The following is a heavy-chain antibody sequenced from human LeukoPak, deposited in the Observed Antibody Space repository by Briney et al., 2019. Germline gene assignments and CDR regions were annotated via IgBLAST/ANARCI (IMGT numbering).Heavy chain of an antibody. CDR3: ARQISDYYYYYIDV. J-gene: IGHJ6*03. V-gene: IGHV4-39*01. CDR1: GGSISSSHYY. Sequence: SETLSLTCTVSGGSISSSHYYWGWIRQTPGEGLEWIGTIYYSGTTYYNPSLESRATISEATSKNQSSLTLRSVTSADTAVYYCARQISDYYYYYIDVWGKGTTVTVSS. CDR2: IYYSGTT. D-gene: IGHD3-10*01.